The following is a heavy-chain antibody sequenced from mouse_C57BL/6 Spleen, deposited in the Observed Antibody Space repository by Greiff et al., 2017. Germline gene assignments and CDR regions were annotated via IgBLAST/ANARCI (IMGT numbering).Heavy chain of an antibody. D-gene: IGHD1-1*01. Sequence: EVKVVESGPELVKPGASVKISCKASGYSFTGYYMNWVKQSPEKSLEWIGEINPSTGGTTYNQKFKAKATLTVDKSSSTAYMQLKSLTSEDSAVYYCARSTYYYGSNYAMDYWGQGTSVTVSS. CDR1: GYSFTGYY. CDR2: INPSTGGT. CDR3: ARSTYYYGSNYAMDY. V-gene: IGHV1-42*01. J-gene: IGHJ4*01.